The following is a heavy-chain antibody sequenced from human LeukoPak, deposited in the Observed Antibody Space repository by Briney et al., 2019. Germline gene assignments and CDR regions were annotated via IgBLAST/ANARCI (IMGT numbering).Heavy chain of an antibody. CDR3: ASLRGAAAGRR. CDR1: GGSISSSSYY. J-gene: IGHJ4*02. D-gene: IGHD6-13*01. V-gene: IGHV4-39*07. Sequence: PSEILSLTCTVSGGSISSSSYYWGWIRQPPGKGLEWIGSIYYSGSTYYNPSLKSRVTISVDTSKNQFSLKLSSVTAADTAVYYCASLRGAAAGRRWGQGTLVTVSS. CDR2: IYYSGST.